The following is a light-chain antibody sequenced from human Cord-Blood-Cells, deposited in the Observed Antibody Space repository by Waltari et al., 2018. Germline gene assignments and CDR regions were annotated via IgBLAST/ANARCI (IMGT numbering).Light chain of an antibody. V-gene: IGKV4-1*01. J-gene: IGKJ4*01. CDR3: QQYYSTPLT. CDR2: WAS. Sequence: DIVMTQSPDSLAVSLGVRATINCKSSQSVLYSSNNKNYLAWYQQKPGQPPKLLIYWASTRESGVPDRFSGRGSGTDFTLTISSLQAEDVAVYYCQQYYSTPLTFGGGTKVEIK. CDR1: QSVLYSSNNKNY.